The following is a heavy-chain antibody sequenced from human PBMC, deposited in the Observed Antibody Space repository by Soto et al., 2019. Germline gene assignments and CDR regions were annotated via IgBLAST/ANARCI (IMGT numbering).Heavy chain of an antibody. J-gene: IGHJ5*02. CDR1: GFTYNTYS. V-gene: IGHV3-21*01. D-gene: IGHD4-17*01. CDR3: ARVHDYGLTNRFDP. Sequence: EVQLVESGGGLVKPGGSLRLSCAASGFTYNTYSMNWVRQAPGKGLEWVSSISSSSSYIYYADSVKGRFTIPRDNARNSLYLQMNSLRAEDTAVYYCARVHDYGLTNRFDPWGQGTLVTVSS. CDR2: ISSSSSYI.